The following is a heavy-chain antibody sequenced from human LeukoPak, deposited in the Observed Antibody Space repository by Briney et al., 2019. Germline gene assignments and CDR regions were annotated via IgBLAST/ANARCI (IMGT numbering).Heavy chain of an antibody. CDR3: AREYCSSTSCYGNYYYMDV. CDR1: GGSISSYY. Sequence: PSETLSLTCTVSGGSISSYYWSWIRQPPGKGLEWIGYIYYSGSTNYNPSLKSRVTISVDTSKNQFSLKLSSVTAADTAVYYCAREYCSSTSCYGNYYYMDVWGKGTTVTVSS. J-gene: IGHJ6*03. D-gene: IGHD2-2*01. V-gene: IGHV4-59*01. CDR2: IYYSGST.